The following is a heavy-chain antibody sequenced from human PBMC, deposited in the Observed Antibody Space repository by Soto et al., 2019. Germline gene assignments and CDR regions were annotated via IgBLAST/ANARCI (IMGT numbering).Heavy chain of an antibody. CDR1: GGSISSSNW. Sequence: SETLSLTCAVSGGSISSSNWWSWVRQPPGKGLEWIGEIYHSGSTNYNPSLKSRVTISVDKSKNQFSLKLNSVTAADTAVYYCARAAMGGSSWPFDYWGQGTPVTVSS. CDR3: ARAAMGGSSWPFDY. V-gene: IGHV4-4*02. D-gene: IGHD6-13*01. J-gene: IGHJ4*02. CDR2: IYHSGST.